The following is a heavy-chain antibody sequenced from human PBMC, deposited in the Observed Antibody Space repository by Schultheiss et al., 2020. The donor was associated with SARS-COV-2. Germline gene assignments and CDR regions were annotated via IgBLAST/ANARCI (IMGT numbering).Heavy chain of an antibody. CDR2: MNPNSGNT. V-gene: IGHV1-8*02. CDR1: GYTFTGYY. Sequence: ASVKVSCKASGYTFTGYYMHWVRQAPGQGLEWMGWMNPNSGNTGYAQKFQGRVTMTTDTSTSTAYMELRSLRSDDTAVYYCARGSSSWYWFDPWGQGTLVTVSS. J-gene: IGHJ5*02. D-gene: IGHD6-13*01. CDR3: ARGSSSWYWFDP.